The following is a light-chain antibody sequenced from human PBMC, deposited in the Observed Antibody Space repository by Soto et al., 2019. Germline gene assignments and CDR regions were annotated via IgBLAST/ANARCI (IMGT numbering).Light chain of an antibody. J-gene: IGKJ4*01. Sequence: DIHMTQSPSSLSASVGDRVTITCRASQSISTFLNWYQQRPGNAPKLLIYAASTLQRGVPSRFSGGGSGTDFTLTVSSLQPEDFATYYCQHSYNTPPFTFGGGTTVEIK. CDR2: AAS. V-gene: IGKV1-39*01. CDR1: QSISTF. CDR3: QHSYNTPPFT.